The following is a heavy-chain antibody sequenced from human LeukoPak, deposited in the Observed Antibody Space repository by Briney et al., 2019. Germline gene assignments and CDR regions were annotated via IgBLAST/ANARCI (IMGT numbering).Heavy chain of an antibody. Sequence: GGSLRLSCVASGFTFSSYGMHWVRQTPGKGLEWVALISYDGGNQYFADFVKGRFTASRDNANNLLYLQMNSLRVEDTAMYYCARYRAAAGSSQGTNWFDPWGQGTLVTVSS. CDR3: ARYRAAAGSSQGTNWFDP. CDR1: GFTFSSYG. V-gene: IGHV3-30*03. J-gene: IGHJ5*02. CDR2: ISYDGGNQ. D-gene: IGHD6-13*01.